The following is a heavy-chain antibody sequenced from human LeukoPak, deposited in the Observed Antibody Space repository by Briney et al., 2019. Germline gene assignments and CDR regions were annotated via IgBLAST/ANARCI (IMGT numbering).Heavy chain of an antibody. Sequence: GESLRLSCAASGFTFSTYWMSWVRQAPGKGLEWVADIKQDGSEKYYVDSVKGRFTISRDNSKNSLYLQMNSLRAEDTAVYYCARWQSGYYGCWGQGTLVTVSS. D-gene: IGHD3-3*01. CDR1: GFTFSTYW. V-gene: IGHV3-7*04. CDR2: IKQDGSEK. CDR3: ARWQSGYYGC. J-gene: IGHJ4*02.